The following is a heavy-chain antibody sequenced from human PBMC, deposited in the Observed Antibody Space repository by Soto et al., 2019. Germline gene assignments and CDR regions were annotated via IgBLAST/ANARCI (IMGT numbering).Heavy chain of an antibody. CDR1: GFTFDDYA. Sequence: PGGSLRLSCAASGFTFDDYAMHWVRQAPGKGLEWVSGISWNSGSIGYADSVKGRFTISRDNAKNSLYLQMNSLRAEDTALYYCATGVTIFGVVLYGMDVWGQGTTVTVYS. V-gene: IGHV3-9*01. CDR3: ATGVTIFGVVLYGMDV. J-gene: IGHJ6*02. CDR2: ISWNSGSI. D-gene: IGHD3-3*01.